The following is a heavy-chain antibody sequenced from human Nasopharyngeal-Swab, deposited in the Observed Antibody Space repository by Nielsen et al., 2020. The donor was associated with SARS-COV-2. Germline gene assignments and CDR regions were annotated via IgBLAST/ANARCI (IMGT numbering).Heavy chain of an antibody. Sequence: GSLRLSCAASGFTFNNYALQWVRQAAGKGLEWVAIISHDGSQELYAESVRGRFTISRDNSKNAIYLQMNSLSAEDTALYYCARLVALYCSDGACFSDSWGQGTLVTVSS. CDR3: ARLVALYCSDGACFSDS. V-gene: IGHV3-30*04. D-gene: IGHD2-15*01. J-gene: IGHJ4*02. CDR1: GFTFNNYA. CDR2: ISHDGSQE.